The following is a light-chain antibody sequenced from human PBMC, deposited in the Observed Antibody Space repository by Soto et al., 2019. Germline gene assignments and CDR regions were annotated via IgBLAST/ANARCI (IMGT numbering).Light chain of an antibody. CDR2: GAS. V-gene: IGKV3-20*01. J-gene: IGKJ2*01. CDR3: QHYGSSPYT. CDR1: QSVSSTY. Sequence: EIVLTQSPGTLSLSPGEGAALSCRASQSVSSTYLAWYQQKPGQAPRLLIYGASSRATGIPDRFSGSGSGTDVTLTISRLEPEDFAVYYCQHYGSSPYTFGQGTKLAIK.